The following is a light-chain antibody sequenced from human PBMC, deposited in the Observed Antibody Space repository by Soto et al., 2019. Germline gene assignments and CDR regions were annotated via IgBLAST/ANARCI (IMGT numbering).Light chain of an antibody. J-gene: IGKJ5*01. Sequence: EIVLTQSPATLSLSPGERATLSCRASPSVTNYLAWYQQKPGQPPRLLIYGAFNRAAGIPARFSGSGXGTDFTLTISSLEPEDSAVYYCQQRNIWPPVTFGQGTRLEIK. CDR3: QQRNIWPPVT. V-gene: IGKV3-11*01. CDR1: PSVTNY. CDR2: GAF.